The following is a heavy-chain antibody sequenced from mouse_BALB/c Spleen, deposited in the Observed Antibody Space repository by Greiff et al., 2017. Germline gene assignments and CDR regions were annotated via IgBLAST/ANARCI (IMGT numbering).Heavy chain of an antibody. J-gene: IGHJ4*01. CDR2: ISSGSSTI. V-gene: IGHV5-17*02. CDR3: ARLRPYYYAMDY. D-gene: IGHD2-12*01. Sequence: DVMLVESGGGLVQPGGSRKLSCAASGFTFSSVGMHWVRQAPEKGLEWVAYISSGSSTIYYADTVKGRFTISRDNPKNTLFLQMTSLRSEDTAMYYCARLRPYYYAMDYWGQGTSVTVSS. CDR1: GFTFSSVG.